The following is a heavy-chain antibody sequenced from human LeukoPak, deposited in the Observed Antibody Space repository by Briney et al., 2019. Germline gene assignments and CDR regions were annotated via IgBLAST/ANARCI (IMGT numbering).Heavy chain of an antibody. D-gene: IGHD3-10*01. CDR2: IKQDGSEK. Sequence: GGSLRLSCAASGFIFSSYWMSWVRQAPGKGLEWVANIKQDGSEKYYVDSVKGRFTISRDNAKNSLYLQMNSLRAEDTAVYYCARDGFSGSDDHWGQGTLVTVSS. J-gene: IGHJ4*02. CDR3: ARDGFSGSDDH. CDR1: GFIFSSYW. V-gene: IGHV3-7*01.